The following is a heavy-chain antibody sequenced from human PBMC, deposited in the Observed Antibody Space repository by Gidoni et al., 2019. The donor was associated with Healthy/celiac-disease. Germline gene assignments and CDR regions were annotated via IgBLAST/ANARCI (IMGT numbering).Heavy chain of an antibody. J-gene: IGHJ6*02. Sequence: EVQLVESGGGLVQPGGSLRLSCEASGFTFSSYSMNWVRQAPGKGLEWVSYSSSSSSTIYYADSVKGRFTSSRDNAKNSLYLQMNSLRAEDTAVYYCARMSTDIVLMLYAISYGMDVWGQGTTVTVSS. CDR1: GFTFSSYS. V-gene: IGHV3-48*01. CDR2: SSSSSSTI. CDR3: ARMSTDIVLMLYAISYGMDV. D-gene: IGHD2-8*01.